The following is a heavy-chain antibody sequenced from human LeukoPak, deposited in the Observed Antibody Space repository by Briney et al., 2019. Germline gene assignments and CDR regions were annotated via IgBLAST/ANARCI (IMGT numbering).Heavy chain of an antibody. Sequence: PGGSLRLSCTVSGFTVSSNSMSWVRQPPGKGLEWIGSIYYSGSTYYNPSLKSRVTISVDTSKNQFSLKLSSVTAADTAIYYCARDQRAVAGFGYWGQGTLVTVSS. V-gene: IGHV4-39*07. D-gene: IGHD6-19*01. CDR1: GFTVSSNS. CDR2: IYYSGST. CDR3: ARDQRAVAGFGY. J-gene: IGHJ4*02.